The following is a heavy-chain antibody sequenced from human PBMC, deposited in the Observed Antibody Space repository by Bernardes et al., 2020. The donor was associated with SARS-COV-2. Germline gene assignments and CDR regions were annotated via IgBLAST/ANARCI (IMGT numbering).Heavy chain of an antibody. V-gene: IGHV3-48*01. CDR2: ISTGISVI. D-gene: IGHD1-1*01. Sequence: PGGSLTLSCAASEFLFRTYGMNWVRQAPGKGLEWLSYISTGISVIYYADSVKGRFTISRDNAKNSLFLQMNSLRAEDTAVYYCVSDGTTGYFAYWGQGTLVTVSS. CDR3: VSDGTTGYFAY. CDR1: EFLFRTYG. J-gene: IGHJ4*02.